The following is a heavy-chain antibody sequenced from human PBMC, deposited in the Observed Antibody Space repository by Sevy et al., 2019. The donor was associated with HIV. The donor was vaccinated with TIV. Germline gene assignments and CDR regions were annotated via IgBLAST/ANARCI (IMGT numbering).Heavy chain of an antibody. CDR2: IYYSGST. Sequence: SETRSLTCTVSGGSISSSSYYWGWMRQPPGKGLVWIGSIYYSGSTYYNPSLKSRVTISVDTSKNQFAQMLSSVTAADTAVYYCARIRNSYYYMDVWGKGTTVTVSS. CDR1: GGSISSSSYY. CDR3: ARIRNSYYYMDV. V-gene: IGHV4-39*01. J-gene: IGHJ6*03.